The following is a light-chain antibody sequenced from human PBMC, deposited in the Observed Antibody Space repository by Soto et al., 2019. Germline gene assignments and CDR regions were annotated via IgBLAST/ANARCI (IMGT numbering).Light chain of an antibody. V-gene: IGKV3-20*01. J-gene: IGKJ1*01. Sequence: EIVLTQSPGSLSLSPGEGATLFCRASQSVSSNFFAWYQQKPGQAPRLLIYGASNRATDIPYRFIGSGSGTDFTLTITRLEPDDFAMYYCQQYGGSPPTFGQGTKVEIK. CDR3: QQYGGSPPT. CDR2: GAS. CDR1: QSVSSNF.